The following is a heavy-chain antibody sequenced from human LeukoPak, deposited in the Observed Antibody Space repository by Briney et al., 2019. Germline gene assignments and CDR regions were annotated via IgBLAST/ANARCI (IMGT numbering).Heavy chain of an antibody. CDR1: GFTFSNDG. D-gene: IGHD2-15*01. CDR3: ARADCSGSTCYLRRSWFDP. V-gene: IGHV3-74*01. CDR2: FDTDGSKT. J-gene: IGHJ5*02. Sequence: GGSLRLSCAASGFTFSNDGVHWVRQAPGKGLVWVSRFDTDGSKTTYADSVKGRFTISRDDAKNSLYLQMNSLRVEDTAVYYCARADCSGSTCYLRRSWFDPWGQGTLVTVSS.